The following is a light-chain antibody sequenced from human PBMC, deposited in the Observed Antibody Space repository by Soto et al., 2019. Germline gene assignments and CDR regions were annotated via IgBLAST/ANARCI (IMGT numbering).Light chain of an antibody. J-gene: IGKJ5*01. CDR2: GAS. CDR3: QQSYGIPIT. CDR1: QSISRF. V-gene: IGKV1-39*01. Sequence: DIQMTQSPSSLSASVGDRVTITCRASQSISRFLNWYQQEPGKAPKALISGASTLQNEVPSRFSGSGSGTDFTLTISSLQPGDFATYYCQQSYGIPITFGQGTRLEIK.